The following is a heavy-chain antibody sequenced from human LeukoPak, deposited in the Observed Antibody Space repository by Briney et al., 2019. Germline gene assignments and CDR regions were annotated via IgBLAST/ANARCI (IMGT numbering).Heavy chain of an antibody. J-gene: IGHJ5*02. V-gene: IGHV1-46*03. CDR1: VYTFTIYY. CDR2: INPSGGST. D-gene: IGHD3-10*02. Sequence: GASVKVSCKASVYTFTIYYMHGVRHAPGQGLWWVGIINPSGGSTSYAQKFQGRVTMTRDTSTSTVYMELSSLRSEDTAVYYCARGSRVGVRGPFDPWGQGTLVTVSS. CDR3: ARGSRVGVRGPFDP.